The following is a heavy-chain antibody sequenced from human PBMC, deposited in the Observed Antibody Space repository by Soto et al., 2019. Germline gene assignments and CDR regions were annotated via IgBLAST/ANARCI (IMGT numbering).Heavy chain of an antibody. CDR3: ARDARTYSGSIGHLDY. CDR1: GFTFSSYE. J-gene: IGHJ4*02. CDR2: INSDGSTV. V-gene: IGHV3-48*03. Sequence: GTLRLSCAAPGFTFSSYEMNWVRQAPGKGLDWVSYINSDGSTVYYTDSVKGRFTISRDNAKNSLYLQMNSLRAEDTAVYYCARDARTYSGSIGHLDYWGQGTLVTVSS. D-gene: IGHD1-26*01.